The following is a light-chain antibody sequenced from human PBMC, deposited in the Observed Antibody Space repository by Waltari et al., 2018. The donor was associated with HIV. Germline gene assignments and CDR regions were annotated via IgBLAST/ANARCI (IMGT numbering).Light chain of an antibody. J-gene: IGKJ1*01. V-gene: IGKV1-8*01. Sequence: IRMTQSPSSLSASTGDRVNITCRASQPVSDFVGWFRPRPGETPQFLIFGASTLHPGIPSRFSGSSSGTDFTLSVSCLQSEDFATFFCQQYYDYPWTFGPGT. CDR1: QPVSDF. CDR3: QQYYDYPWT. CDR2: GAS.